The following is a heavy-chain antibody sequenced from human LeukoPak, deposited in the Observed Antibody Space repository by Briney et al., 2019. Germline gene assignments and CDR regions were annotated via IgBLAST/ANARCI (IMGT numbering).Heavy chain of an antibody. V-gene: IGHV3-30*03. CDR3: ASVEQLGEGDY. CDR1: GFTFSRYG. J-gene: IGHJ4*02. CDR2: ISYDGSNK. Sequence: GGSLRLSCAASGFTFSRYGMHWVRQAPGKGLEWVAVISYDGSNKYYADSVKGRFTISRDNAKNSLYLQMNSLRAEDTAVYYCASVEQLGEGDYWGQGTLVTVSS. D-gene: IGHD6-6*01.